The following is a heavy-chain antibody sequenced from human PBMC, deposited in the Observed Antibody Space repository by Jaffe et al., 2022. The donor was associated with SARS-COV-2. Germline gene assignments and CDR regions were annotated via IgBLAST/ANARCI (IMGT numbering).Heavy chain of an antibody. CDR3: AKEEGGCNAKSCHFRWFDP. V-gene: IGHV1-3*04. J-gene: IGHJ5*02. CDR2: INTDDGNT. D-gene: IGHD2-15*01. CDR1: GYSFTEYA. Sequence: QVQLVQSGAEVKKPGASVKVSCKASGYSFTEYAIHWVRQAPGQRLEWMGWINTDDGNTKNSQRFSGRLTIARDTSASTVYMELSSLRPEDTGVYYCAKEEGGCNAKSCHFRWFDPWGQGTLVTVSS.